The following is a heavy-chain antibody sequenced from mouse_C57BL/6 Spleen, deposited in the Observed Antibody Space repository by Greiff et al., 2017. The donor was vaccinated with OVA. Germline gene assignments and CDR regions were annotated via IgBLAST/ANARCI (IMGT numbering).Heavy chain of an antibody. Sequence: QVQLQQSGPGLVQPSQSLSITCTVSGFPLTSYGVHWVRQSPGKGLEWLGAIWRGGSTDYNAAFMSRLSITKDNSKSQIFFKMNSLQADDTAIYYCAKTVYYSTPLAMDYWGQGTSVTVSS. V-gene: IGHV2-5*01. CDR1: GFPLTSYG. CDR3: AKTVYYSTPLAMDY. D-gene: IGHD2-5*01. CDR2: IWRGGST. J-gene: IGHJ4*01.